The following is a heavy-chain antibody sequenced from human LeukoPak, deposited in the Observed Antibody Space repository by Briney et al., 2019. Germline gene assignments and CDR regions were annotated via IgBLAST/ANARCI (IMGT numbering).Heavy chain of an antibody. D-gene: IGHD5-24*01. CDR1: GGTFSSYA. J-gene: IGHJ4*02. V-gene: IGHV1-69*13. CDR2: IIPIFGTA. Sequence: SVKVSCKASGGTFSSYAISWVRQAPGQGLEWMGGIIPIFGTANYAQKFQGRVTITADESTSTAYMELSSLRSEDTAVYYCARDQEDGYNSVYFDYWGQGTLVTVSS. CDR3: ARDQEDGYNSVYFDY.